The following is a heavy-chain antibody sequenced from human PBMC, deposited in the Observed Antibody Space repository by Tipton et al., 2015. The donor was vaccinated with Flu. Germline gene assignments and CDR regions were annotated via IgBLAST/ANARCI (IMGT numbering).Heavy chain of an antibody. CDR1: GYSFSNYG. V-gene: IGHV1-69*13. CDR3: VRVGRGSYYFDY. D-gene: IGHD3-10*01. Sequence: QLVQSGAEVKKPGASVKVSCKASGYSFSNYGITWVRQAPGQGLEWMGGVNPFFGPPQYAQKFQDRVTITADDSTSTAYMELSGLRSDDTAVYYCVRVGRGSYYFDYWGQGTLVSVSS. CDR2: VNPFFGPP. J-gene: IGHJ4*02.